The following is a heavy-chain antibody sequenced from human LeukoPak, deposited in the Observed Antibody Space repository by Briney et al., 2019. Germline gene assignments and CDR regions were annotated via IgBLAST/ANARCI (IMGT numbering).Heavy chain of an antibody. Sequence: ASVKVSCKASGYTFTSYYMHWVRQAPGQGLEWMGIINPSGGSTSYAQKFQGRITMTKDTSTSTVYMELSSLRSEDTAVYYCARDFHDSSGPPRNFQHWGQGTLVTVSS. CDR2: INPSGGST. D-gene: IGHD3-22*01. J-gene: IGHJ1*01. CDR3: ARDFHDSSGPPRNFQH. CDR1: GYTFTSYY. V-gene: IGHV1-46*01.